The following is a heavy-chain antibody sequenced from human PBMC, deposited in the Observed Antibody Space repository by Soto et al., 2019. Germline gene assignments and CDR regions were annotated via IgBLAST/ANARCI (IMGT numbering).Heavy chain of an antibody. J-gene: IGHJ5*02. CDR1: GFTFSSYS. Sequence: EVQLVESGGGLVKPGGSLRLSCAASGFTFSSYSMNWVRQAPGKGLEWVSSISSSSSYIYYADSVKGRFTISRDNAKNSLYLQMTSLRVEDTAVYYCARAIVVVPAASRVDWFDPWGQGTLVTVSS. CDR2: ISSSSSYI. D-gene: IGHD2-2*01. V-gene: IGHV3-21*01. CDR3: ARAIVVVPAASRVDWFDP.